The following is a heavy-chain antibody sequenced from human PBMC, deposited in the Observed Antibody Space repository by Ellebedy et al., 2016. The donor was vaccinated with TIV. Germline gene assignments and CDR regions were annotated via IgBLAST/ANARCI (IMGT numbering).Heavy chain of an antibody. CDR1: GFTFSSYA. J-gene: IGHJ3*02. D-gene: IGHD3-22*01. Sequence: GESLKISXEASGFTFSSYAIHWVRQTPGKGLEWVAVISSDGTNKYYADSVKGRFTISRDNSKNTLFLQMNSLRAEDTAVYHCVKKHDTSGKADSLDMWGQGTMVTVSS. CDR3: VKKHDTSGKADSLDM. V-gene: IGHV3-30-3*02. CDR2: ISSDGTNK.